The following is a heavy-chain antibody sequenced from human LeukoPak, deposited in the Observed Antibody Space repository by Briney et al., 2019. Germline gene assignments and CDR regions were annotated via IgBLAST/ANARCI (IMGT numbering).Heavy chain of an antibody. J-gene: IGHJ4*02. CDR2: INWNGGST. CDR3: ARDIADYYGSGSPFDY. D-gene: IGHD3-10*01. V-gene: IGHV3-20*04. Sequence: GGSLRLSCAASGFTFDDYGMSWVRQAPGNGLEWVSGINWNGGSTGYADSVKGRFTISRDNAKNSLYLQMNSLRAEDTALYYCARDIADYYGSGSPFDYWGQGTLVTVSS. CDR1: GFTFDDYG.